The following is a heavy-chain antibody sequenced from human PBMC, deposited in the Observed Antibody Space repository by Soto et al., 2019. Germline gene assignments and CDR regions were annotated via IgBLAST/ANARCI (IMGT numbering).Heavy chain of an antibody. CDR3: ARVVGSGSYYEPDYYYGMDV. D-gene: IGHD3-10*01. V-gene: IGHV1-69*01. J-gene: IGHJ6*02. Sequence: QVQLVQSGAEVKKPGSSVKVSCKASGGTFSSYAISWVRQAPGQGLEWMGGIIPIFGTANYAKKCQGRVTITADESTSTDYMELRSLRSEDTAVYYCARVVGSGSYYEPDYYYGMDVWGQGTTVTVSS. CDR1: GGTFSSYA. CDR2: IIPIFGTA.